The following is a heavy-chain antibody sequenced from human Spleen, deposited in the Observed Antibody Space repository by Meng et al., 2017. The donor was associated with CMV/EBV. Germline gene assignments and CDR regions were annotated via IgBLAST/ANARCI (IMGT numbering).Heavy chain of an antibody. CDR3: ARQACRGSGGICRTRNWFDP. V-gene: IGHV5-51*01. CDR1: SDSW. D-gene: IGHD2-15*01. Sequence: SDSWIGWVRLMPGKGLEWMALIYPGDSDTRYSPSFQGQVTISADTSISTAYLEWSSLKASDTAMYYCARQACRGSGGICRTRNWFDPWGQGTLVTVSS. J-gene: IGHJ5*02. CDR2: IYPGDSDT.